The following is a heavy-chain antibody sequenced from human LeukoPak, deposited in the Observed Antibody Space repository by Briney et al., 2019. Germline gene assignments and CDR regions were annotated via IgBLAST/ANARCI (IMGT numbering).Heavy chain of an antibody. CDR2: MYHSGDT. D-gene: IGHD2-2*01. CDR3: ARSKAHLSTSWYGTWFDP. Sequence: PSETLPLTCTVSGYSVSSGYYWGWIRQPPGKGLEWIGSMYHSGDTYYNPSLKSRVTISVDTSKNQLSLKLSSVTAADTAVYYCARSKAHLSTSWYGTWFDPWGQGTLVTVSS. CDR1: GYSVSSGYY. V-gene: IGHV4-38-2*02. J-gene: IGHJ5*02.